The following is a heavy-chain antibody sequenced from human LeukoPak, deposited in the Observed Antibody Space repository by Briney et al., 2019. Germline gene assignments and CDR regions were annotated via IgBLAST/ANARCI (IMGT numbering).Heavy chain of an antibody. CDR2: ISSSGSTI. J-gene: IGHJ6*02. CDR1: GFTFSDYY. CDR3: ARDGVLRYSIPGDYYYGMDV. V-gene: IGHV3-11*01. Sequence: GGSLRVSCAASGFTFSDYYMSWIRQAPGKGLEWVSYISSSGSTIYYADSVKGRFTISRDNAKNSLYLQMNSLRAEDTAVYYCARDGVLRYSIPGDYYYGMDVWGQGTTVTVSS. D-gene: IGHD3-9*01.